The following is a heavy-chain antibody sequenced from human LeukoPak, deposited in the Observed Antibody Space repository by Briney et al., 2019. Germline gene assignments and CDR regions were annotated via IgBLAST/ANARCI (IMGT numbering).Heavy chain of an antibody. CDR2: ISAYNGNT. CDR1: GYTFTSYG. V-gene: IGHV1-18*01. CDR3: ARELLTMVPGVIVPYNLLDL. J-gene: IGHJ5*02. D-gene: IGHD3-10*01. Sequence: ASVKVSCKASGYTFTSYGISWVRQAPGQGLEWMGWISAYNGNTNYAQKLQGRVTITTDTSTSTAYMEMRSLRDEDTAVYYCARELLTMVPGVIVPYNLLDLWGQGTLVTLSS.